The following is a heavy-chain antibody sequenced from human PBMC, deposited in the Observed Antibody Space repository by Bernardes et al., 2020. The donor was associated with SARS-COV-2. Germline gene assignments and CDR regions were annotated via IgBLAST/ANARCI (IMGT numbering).Heavy chain of an antibody. CDR1: GFSFTNYG. D-gene: IGHD2-2*01. Sequence: GGSLRLSCAASGFSFTNYGMHWVRQAPGKGLEWVAVISYAGSNKYYADSVKGRFTISRDNSKNTLYLQMNSLRVEDTAVYYCAKDYGRSTSPYYYCGYWGQGTLVTVSS. CDR2: ISYAGSNK. CDR3: AKDYGRSTSPYYYCGY. V-gene: IGHV3-30*18. J-gene: IGHJ4*02.